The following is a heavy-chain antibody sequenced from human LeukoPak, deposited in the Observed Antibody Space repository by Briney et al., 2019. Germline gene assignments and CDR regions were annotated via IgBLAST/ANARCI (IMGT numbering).Heavy chain of an antibody. CDR1: GFTVSSNY. Sequence: GGSLRLSCAASGFTVSSNYMSWVRQAPGKGLDCVSVIYSGGSTCYADSVKGRFTISRDNSKNTLYLQMNSLRAEDTAVYYCARYPSDQYYFDYWGQGTLVTVSS. J-gene: IGHJ4*02. CDR3: ARYPSDQYYFDY. V-gene: IGHV3-53*01. CDR2: IYSGGST.